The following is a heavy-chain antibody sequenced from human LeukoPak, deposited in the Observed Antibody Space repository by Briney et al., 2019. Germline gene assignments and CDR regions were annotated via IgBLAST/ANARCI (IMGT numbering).Heavy chain of an antibody. Sequence: PGGSLRLSCAASGFTFSSYGMHWVRQAPGKGLEWVAFIRYDGSNKYYADSVKGRFTISRDNSKNTLYLQMNSLRAEDTAVYYCAKSYGYADYYYYMDVWGKGTTVTISS. CDR3: AKSYGYADYYYYMDV. CDR2: IRYDGSNK. D-gene: IGHD5-18*01. J-gene: IGHJ6*03. CDR1: GFTFSSYG. V-gene: IGHV3-30*02.